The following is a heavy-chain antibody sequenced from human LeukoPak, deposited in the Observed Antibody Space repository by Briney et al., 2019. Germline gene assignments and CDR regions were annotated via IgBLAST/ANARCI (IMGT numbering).Heavy chain of an antibody. CDR3: IRHSSESELT. CDR1: GFTFSNYW. V-gene: IGHV3-7*03. J-gene: IGHJ5*02. Sequence: PGGSLRLSCAASGFTFSNYWMTWVRQAPGKGLEWVADIQRDGSEKYYGGSVSGRFTISRDNAKNSLYLQMDSLKIEDTALYYCIRHSSESELTWGQGTLVIVSS. CDR2: IQRDGSEK.